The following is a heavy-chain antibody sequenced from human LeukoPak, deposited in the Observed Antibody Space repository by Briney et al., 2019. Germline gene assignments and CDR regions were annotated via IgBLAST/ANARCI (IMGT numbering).Heavy chain of an antibody. D-gene: IGHD2-2*01. CDR3: ARCIVGTSWRGPYGMDV. CDR2: ISAYNGNT. Sequence: ASVKASFKASGYTFTSYGISWARQAPGQGLEWMGWISAYNGNTNYAQKLQGRVTMTTDTSTSTAYMELRSLRSDDTAVYYCARCIVGTSWRGPYGMDVWGQGTTVTVSS. J-gene: IGHJ6*02. V-gene: IGHV1-18*01. CDR1: GYTFTSYG.